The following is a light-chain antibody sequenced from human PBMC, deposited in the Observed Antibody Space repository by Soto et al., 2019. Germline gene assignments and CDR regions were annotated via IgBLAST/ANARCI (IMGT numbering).Light chain of an antibody. CDR1: QSVSSY. CDR3: QQRSNWPTWT. V-gene: IGKV3-11*01. CDR2: DAS. Sequence: EIVLTQSPATLSLSPGERATLSCRASQSVSSYLAWYQQKPGQAPRLLIYDASNRATGIPARFSGSGSGTDFTLTISSLEPEDFAVYYCQQRSNWPTWTFGPGTKVDI. J-gene: IGKJ3*01.